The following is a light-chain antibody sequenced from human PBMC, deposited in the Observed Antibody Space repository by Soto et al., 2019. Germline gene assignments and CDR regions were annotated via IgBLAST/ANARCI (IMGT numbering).Light chain of an antibody. CDR1: GSDVGNNNL. V-gene: IGLV2-23*02. Sequence: QSALTQPAAVSGSPGQSITISCSGTGSDVGNNNLVSWYQQHPGKAPKVMIYDVSKRPSGVSNRFSGSKSGNTASLTISGLQAEDEADYYCCSYGGTTTLYVFVTGTKVTVL. CDR3: CSYGGTTTLYV. CDR2: DVS. J-gene: IGLJ1*01.